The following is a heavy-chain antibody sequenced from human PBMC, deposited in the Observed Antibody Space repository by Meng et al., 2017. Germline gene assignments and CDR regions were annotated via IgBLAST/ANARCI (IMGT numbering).Heavy chain of an antibody. D-gene: IGHD4-17*01. CDR1: GITFSNYW. J-gene: IGHJ6*02. Sequence: GESLKISCAASGITFSNYWMSWVRQAPGRGLEWVANIKQDGSEIYYVDSVKGRFTISRDNAKNSLYLQMNSLRAEDTAVYYCARDAAYTVTYYYYYYGMDVWGQGTMVTVSS. V-gene: IGHV3-7*03. CDR3: ARDAAYTVTYYYYYYGMDV. CDR2: IKQDGSEI.